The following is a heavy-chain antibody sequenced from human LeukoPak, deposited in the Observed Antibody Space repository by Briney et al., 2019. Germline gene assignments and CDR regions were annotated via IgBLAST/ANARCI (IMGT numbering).Heavy chain of an antibody. CDR2: ISSSGSTI. D-gene: IGHD1-26*01. CDR3: ATMGGGSFSEANVDY. CDR1: GFTFSSYS. V-gene: IGHV3-48*04. Sequence: GGSLRLSCAASGFTFSSYSMSWVRQAPGKGLEWVSYISSSGSTIYYADSVKGRFTISRDNAKNSLYLQMNSLRAEDTALYYCATMGGGSFSEANVDYWGQGTLVTVSS. J-gene: IGHJ4*02.